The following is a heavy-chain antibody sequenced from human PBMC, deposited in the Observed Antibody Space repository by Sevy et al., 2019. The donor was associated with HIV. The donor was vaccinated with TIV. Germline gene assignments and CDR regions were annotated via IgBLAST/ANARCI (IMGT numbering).Heavy chain of an antibody. V-gene: IGHV3-30*04. D-gene: IGHD3-10*01. J-gene: IGHJ5*01. CDR2: ISYDGSRT. CDR3: TRVRGLLGWFDS. Sequence: GGSLRLSCAASGFTFSDYTIHWVRQAPGKGLEWVSVISYDGSRTSYADSVKGRFTISRDNSKNTLFLQMNSQRAEDTAVYYCTRVRGLLGWFDSWGQGTLVTVSS. CDR1: GFTFSDYT.